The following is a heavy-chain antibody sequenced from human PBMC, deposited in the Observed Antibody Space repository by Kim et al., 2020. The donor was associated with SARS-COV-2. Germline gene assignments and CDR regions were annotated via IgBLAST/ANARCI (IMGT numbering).Heavy chain of an antibody. J-gene: IGHJ4*02. CDR3: ARVVVGATVYYFDY. Sequence: TPSLKGRVTISVAPSKNQFSLKLSSVTAADTAVYYCARVVVGATVYYFDYWGQGTLVTVSS. D-gene: IGHD1-26*01. V-gene: IGHV4-59*01.